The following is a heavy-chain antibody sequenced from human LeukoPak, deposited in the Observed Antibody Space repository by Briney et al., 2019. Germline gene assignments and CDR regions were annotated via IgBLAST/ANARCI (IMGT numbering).Heavy chain of an antibody. CDR2: IRGKANSYAT. CDR1: GFTFRGSA. D-gene: IGHD3-10*01. V-gene: IGHV3-73*01. Sequence: PGGSLRLSCAASGFTFRGSAMHWVRRASGKGLEWVGRIRGKANSYATAYAASVKGRFTISRDDSKNTAYLQMNSLKTEDTAVYYCARDPSGVDSPDIWGQGTMVTVS. J-gene: IGHJ3*02. CDR3: ARDPSGVDSPDI.